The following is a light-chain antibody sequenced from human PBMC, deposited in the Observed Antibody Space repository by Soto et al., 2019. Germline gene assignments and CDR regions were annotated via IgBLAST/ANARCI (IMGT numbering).Light chain of an antibody. Sequence: EIVLTQSPGTLSLSPGERATLSCRASQSITNKYLAWYQQKPGRAPRLLIYGASSRATGIPDRFSGSGSGTHFTLTITGLEPEDFAVYYCQQYGSSPPLTFGGGTKVQI. CDR1: QSITNKY. J-gene: IGKJ4*01. V-gene: IGKV3-20*01. CDR2: GAS. CDR3: QQYGSSPPLT.